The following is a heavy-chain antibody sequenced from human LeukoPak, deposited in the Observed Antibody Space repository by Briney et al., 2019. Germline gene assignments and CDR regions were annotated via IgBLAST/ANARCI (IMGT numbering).Heavy chain of an antibody. CDR2: INPDGSTT. Sequence: GGSLRLSCAASGFSISTYWIHWVRQAPGKGLVWVSRINPDGSTTYYADSVKGRFTISRDNSKNTLYLQMNSLRVEDTAVYYCAKVAKYYYGSETYYFFEHWGQGTPVTASS. J-gene: IGHJ4*02. D-gene: IGHD3-10*01. V-gene: IGHV3-74*01. CDR3: AKVAKYYYGSETYYFFEH. CDR1: GFSISTYW.